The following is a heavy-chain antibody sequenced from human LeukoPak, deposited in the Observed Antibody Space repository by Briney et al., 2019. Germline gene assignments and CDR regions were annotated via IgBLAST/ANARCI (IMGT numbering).Heavy chain of an antibody. CDR2: INHSGST. CDR3: ARLYYYYYMDV. CDR1: GGSFSGYY. V-gene: IGHV4-34*01. Sequence: SETLSLTCAVYGGSFSGYYWSWIRQPPGKGLEWTGEINHSGSTNYNPSLKSRVTISVDTSKNQFSLKLSSVTAADTAVYYCARLYYYYYMDVWGKGTTVTVSS. J-gene: IGHJ6*03.